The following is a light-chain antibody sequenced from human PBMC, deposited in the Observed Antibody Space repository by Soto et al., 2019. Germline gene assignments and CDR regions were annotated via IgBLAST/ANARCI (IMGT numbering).Light chain of an antibody. CDR1: QSVSSN. J-gene: IGKJ1*01. V-gene: IGKV3-15*01. CDR2: DTS. CDR3: QQYNYWPT. Sequence: EIVMTQSPATLSVSPGERATLSCRASQSVSSNLAWYQQKPGQAPRLLIYDTSTRATGIPARFSGSGSGTEFTLSIRGLQSEDFAVYYCQQYNYWPTFGQGTRVEIK.